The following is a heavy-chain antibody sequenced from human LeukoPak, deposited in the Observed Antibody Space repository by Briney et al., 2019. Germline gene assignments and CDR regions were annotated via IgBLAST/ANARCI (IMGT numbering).Heavy chain of an antibody. V-gene: IGHV3-30*18. CDR3: ANEHDYGGNSGVGY. D-gene: IGHD4-23*01. J-gene: IGHJ4*02. Sequence: GGSLRLSCAASGFTFSSYGMHWVRQAPGKGQEWVAVISYDGSNKYYADSVKGRFTISRDNSKNTLYLQMNSLRAEDTAVYYCANEHDYGGNSGVGYWGQGTLVTVSS. CDR2: ISYDGSNK. CDR1: GFTFSSYG.